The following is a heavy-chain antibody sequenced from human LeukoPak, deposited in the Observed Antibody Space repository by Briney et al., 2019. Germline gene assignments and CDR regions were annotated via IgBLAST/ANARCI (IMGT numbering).Heavy chain of an antibody. CDR1: GFIFGDYA. J-gene: IGHJ4*02. CDR3: ARDYLFDDYVWGSYRYSRTFDY. V-gene: IGHV3-7*01. CDR2: IKQDGSEQ. Sequence: PGGSLRLSCTASGFIFGDYAMNWVRQAPGKGLEWVANIKQDGSEQYYVDSVKGRFTISRDNAKNSLFLQMNSLRAEDTAVYYCARDYLFDDYVWGSYRYSRTFDYWGQGTLVTVSS. D-gene: IGHD3-16*02.